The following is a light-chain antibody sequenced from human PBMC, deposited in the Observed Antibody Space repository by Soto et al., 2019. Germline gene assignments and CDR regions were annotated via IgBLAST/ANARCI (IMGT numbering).Light chain of an antibody. J-gene: IGLJ2*01. CDR3: QSYDSSLSGVV. CDR2: GNS. CDR1: SSNIGAGYD. V-gene: IGLV1-40*01. Sequence: QSVLTQPPSVSGAPGQRVTISCTGSSSNIGAGYDVHWYQQLPGTAPKLLIYGNSNRPSGVPDRFSGSRSGTSASLAITGLQAEDEADCYCQSYDSSLSGVVFGGGTKLTVL.